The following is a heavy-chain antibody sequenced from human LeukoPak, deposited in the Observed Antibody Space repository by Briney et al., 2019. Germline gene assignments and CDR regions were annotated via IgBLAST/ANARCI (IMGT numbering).Heavy chain of an antibody. V-gene: IGHV3-7*03. D-gene: IGHD6-6*01. J-gene: IGHJ3*01. Sequence: PGGSLRLSCAAYGFTFRSYCMNWARQAPGKGLEWVASINHNGNVNYYVDSVKGRFTISRDNAKNSLYLQINSLRAEDTAVYYCARSSYSSSSSVWGQGTMVTVSS. CDR1: GFTFRSYC. CDR3: ARSSYSSSSSV. CDR2: INHNGNVN.